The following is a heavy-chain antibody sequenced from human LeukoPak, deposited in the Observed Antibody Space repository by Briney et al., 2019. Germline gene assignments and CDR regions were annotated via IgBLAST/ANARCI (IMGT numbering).Heavy chain of an antibody. D-gene: IGHD2-15*01. J-gene: IGHJ4*02. CDR3: ARDGPYCSGGSCYQDY. CDR1: GGSISSSSYY. Sequence: SETLSLTCTVSGGSISSSSYYWGWIRQPPGKGLEWIGSIYHSGNTYYNPSLKSRVTISVDTSKNQFSLKLSSVTAADTALYHCARDGPYCSGGSCYQDYWGQGTLVTVSS. V-gene: IGHV4-39*07. CDR2: IYHSGNT.